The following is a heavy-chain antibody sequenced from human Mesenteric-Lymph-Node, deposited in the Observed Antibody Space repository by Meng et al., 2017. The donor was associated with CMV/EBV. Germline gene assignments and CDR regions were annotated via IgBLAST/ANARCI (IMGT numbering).Heavy chain of an antibody. D-gene: IGHD2/OR15-2a*01. Sequence: SLKISCAASGFTFDDYAMHWVRQAPGKGLEWVSGISWNSGSIGYADSVKGRFTISRDNAKNSLYLQMNSLRAEDTALYYCARIPSLDYWGQGTLVTVSS. CDR1: GFTFDDYA. CDR2: ISWNSGSI. J-gene: IGHJ4*02. CDR3: ARIPSLDY. V-gene: IGHV3-9*01.